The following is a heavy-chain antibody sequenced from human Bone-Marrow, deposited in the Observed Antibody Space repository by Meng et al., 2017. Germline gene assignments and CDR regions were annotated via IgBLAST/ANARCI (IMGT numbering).Heavy chain of an antibody. V-gene: IGHV1-69*13. CDR3: ARFRITMVRGVNPKGYFDY. Sequence: SVKVSCKASGGTFSSYAISWVRQAPGQRLEWMGGIIPIFGTANYAQKFQGRVTITADESTSTAYMELSSLRSEDTAVYYCARFRITMVRGVNPKGYFDYWGQGTLVTVSS. D-gene: IGHD3-10*01. J-gene: IGHJ4*02. CDR2: IIPIFGTA. CDR1: GGTFSSYA.